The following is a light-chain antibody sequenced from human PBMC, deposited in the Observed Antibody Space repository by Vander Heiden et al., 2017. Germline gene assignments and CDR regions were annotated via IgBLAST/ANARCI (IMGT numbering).Light chain of an antibody. Sequence: DIQMTQSPSSLSASVGDRVTITCRASQSISSYLNWYQQKPGKAPKLLIYAASSLQSGVPSRFSGSGSGTDFTLTISSLQPEDFATYYCQQSYSLTFGGWTNVEIK. J-gene: IGKJ4*01. CDR2: AAS. CDR3: QQSYSLT. V-gene: IGKV1-39*01. CDR1: QSISSY.